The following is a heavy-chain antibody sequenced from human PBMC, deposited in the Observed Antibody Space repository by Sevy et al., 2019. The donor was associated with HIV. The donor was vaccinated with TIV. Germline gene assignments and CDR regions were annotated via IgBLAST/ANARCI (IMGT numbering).Heavy chain of an antibody. CDR1: GFTFSNYW. D-gene: IGHD5-18*01. V-gene: IGHV3-7*01. J-gene: IGHJ6*02. CDR3: ARGGPLVDAALIPWGMDV. CDR2: IKQGGNEK. Sequence: GGSLRLSCAASGFTFSNYWMNWVRQAPGKGLEWVANIKQGGNEKYYVDSVKGRCTLSIDNAKNSVSLQMNSLRAEDTAVYYCARGGPLVDAALIPWGMDVWGQGTTVTVSS.